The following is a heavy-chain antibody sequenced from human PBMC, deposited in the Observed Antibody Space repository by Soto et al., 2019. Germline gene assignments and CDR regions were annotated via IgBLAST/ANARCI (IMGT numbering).Heavy chain of an antibody. CDR1: GYTFTSYA. Sequence: QVQLVQSGAEVKKPGASVKVSCKASGYTFTSYAMHWVRQAPGQRLEWMGWINAGNGNTKYSQKFQGRVTITRDTSESTAYMELSSLRSEDTAVYYCARDRVLGYCSGGSCGNWVDPWGQGTLVTVSS. CDR3: ARDRVLGYCSGGSCGNWVDP. CDR2: INAGNGNT. J-gene: IGHJ5*02. D-gene: IGHD2-15*01. V-gene: IGHV1-3*01.